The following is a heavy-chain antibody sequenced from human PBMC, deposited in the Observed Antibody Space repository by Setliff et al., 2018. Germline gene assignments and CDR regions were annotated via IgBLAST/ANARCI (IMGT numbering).Heavy chain of an antibody. Sequence: SETLSLTCTVSGDSISSRTYYWGWIRQPPGKGLEWIANVYYSGSIYYSPSLKSRVTMSVDTSKNQLSLNLYSVTAADTAVYYCAKLVGYYDFWSGYSENNWFDPWGQGTLVTVSS. CDR3: AKLVGYYDFWSGYSENNWFDP. D-gene: IGHD3-3*01. CDR2: VYYSGSI. CDR1: GDSISSRTYY. J-gene: IGHJ5*02. V-gene: IGHV4-39*07.